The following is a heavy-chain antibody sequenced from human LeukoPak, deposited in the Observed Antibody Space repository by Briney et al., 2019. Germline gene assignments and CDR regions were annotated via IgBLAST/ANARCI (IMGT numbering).Heavy chain of an antibody. CDR1: GGTFSSYA. Sequence: SVKVSCKASGGTFSSYAISWVRQAPGQGLEWMGGIIPIFGTANYARKFQGRVTITADKSTSTAYMELSSLRSEDTAVYYCARERLGSLLHFDYWGQGTLVTVSS. V-gene: IGHV1-69*06. D-gene: IGHD2-15*01. J-gene: IGHJ4*02. CDR3: ARERLGSLLHFDY. CDR2: IIPIFGTA.